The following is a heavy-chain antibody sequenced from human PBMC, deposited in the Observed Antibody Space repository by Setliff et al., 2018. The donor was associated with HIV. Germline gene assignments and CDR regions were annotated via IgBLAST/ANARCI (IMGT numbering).Heavy chain of an antibody. CDR1: GYTFTTYY. J-gene: IGHJ6*02. Sequence: GASVKVSCKASGYTFTTYYIHWVRQAPGQGLEWMGILNPSEGTTSFAQKFQGRVTMTRNTSISTAYMELSSLRSEDTAVYYCARVTLGYHRGMDVWGQGTTVTVSS. CDR3: ARVTLGYHRGMDV. CDR2: LNPSEGTT. D-gene: IGHD5-18*01. V-gene: IGHV1-46*01.